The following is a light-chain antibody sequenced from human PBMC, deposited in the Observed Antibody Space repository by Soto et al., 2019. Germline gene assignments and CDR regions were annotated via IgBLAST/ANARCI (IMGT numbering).Light chain of an antibody. CDR3: QQYNNWPKT. CDR2: GAS. J-gene: IGKJ1*01. V-gene: IGKV3-15*01. Sequence: EVVLTQSPGTLSLSPGERATLSCRASQSVSTNLAWYQQKVGQAPRLLIYGASTRATGIPARFSGSGSGTDFTLTISSLEPEDFVVYYCQQYNNWPKTFGQGTKVYIK. CDR1: QSVSTN.